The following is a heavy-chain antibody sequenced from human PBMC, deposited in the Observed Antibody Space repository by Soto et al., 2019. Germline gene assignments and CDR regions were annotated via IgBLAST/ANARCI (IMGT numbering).Heavy chain of an antibody. J-gene: IGHJ6*02. D-gene: IGHD3-10*01. CDR2: ISAYNGNT. Sequence: ASVKVSCKASGYTFTSYGISWVRQAPGQGLEWMGWISAYNGNTNYAQKLQGRVTMTTDTSTSTAYMELRSLRSDDTAVYYCARESGMVRGNAYYYGMDVWGQGTTVTVSS. V-gene: IGHV1-18*01. CDR1: GYTFTSYG. CDR3: ARESGMVRGNAYYYGMDV.